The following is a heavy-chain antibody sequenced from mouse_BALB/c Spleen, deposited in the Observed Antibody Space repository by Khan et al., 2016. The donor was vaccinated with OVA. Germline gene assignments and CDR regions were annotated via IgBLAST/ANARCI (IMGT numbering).Heavy chain of an antibody. J-gene: IGHJ3*01. V-gene: IGHV1-5*01. D-gene: IGHD1-3*01. CDR1: GYSFTSYL. CDR2: IYPGNSDT. Sequence: EVQLQQSGTVLARPGASVKMSCKASGYSFTSYLIHWVKQRPGQGLEWIGDIYPGNSDTTYNQKFKDKAKLTEGTSANNAYMELSSLTNEDSAVYYCARGGYSSFAYWGQGTLVTVSA. CDR3: ARGGYSSFAY.